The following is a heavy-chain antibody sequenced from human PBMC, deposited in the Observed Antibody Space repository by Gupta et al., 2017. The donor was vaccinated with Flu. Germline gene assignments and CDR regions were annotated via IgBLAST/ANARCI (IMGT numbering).Heavy chain of an antibody. CDR1: GFPLTTAA. CDR3: VKDRTAGFYFYDLDV. J-gene: IGHJ6*03. D-gene: IGHD2-21*02. V-gene: IGHV3-30*18. Sequence: QVNLAESGGGVVQPGRSMRLSCIVSGFPLTTAAMHWSRTTPGKGLEWIAVMSYDGRNTFYADSVKGRFAISRDTSNNTLYLQMNGLRPEDTAIYYCVKDRTAGFYFYDLDVWGKGIAVTVSS. CDR2: MSYDGRNT.